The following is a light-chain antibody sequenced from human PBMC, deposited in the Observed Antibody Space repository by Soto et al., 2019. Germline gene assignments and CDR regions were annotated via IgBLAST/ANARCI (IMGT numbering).Light chain of an antibody. V-gene: IGKV3-15*01. Sequence: EIVMTQSPATLSASPGERATLSCRVSQSVTNNLAWYQQKAGQAPRLLIYGASTRATGIPARFSGSGSGTEFSLSITSLQAEDFATYYCQQLRLYPSTFGGGTKVDIK. CDR3: QQLRLYPST. CDR2: GAS. CDR1: QSVTNN. J-gene: IGKJ4*01.